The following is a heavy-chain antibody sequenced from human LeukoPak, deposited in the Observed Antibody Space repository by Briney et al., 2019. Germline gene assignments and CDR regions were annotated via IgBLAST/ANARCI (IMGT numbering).Heavy chain of an antibody. D-gene: IGHD3-22*01. Sequence: ASVKVSCKASGYAFTGYHMPWVRQAPGQGLEWMGIINPSGGSTSYAQKFQGRVTMTRDTSTSTAYMELSSLRSEDTAVYYCARDRAENYYDSSGYTSWVWDYWGQGTLVTVSS. J-gene: IGHJ4*01. CDR1: GYAFTGYH. CDR3: ARDRAENYYDSSGYTSWVWDY. V-gene: IGHV1-46*01. CDR2: INPSGGST.